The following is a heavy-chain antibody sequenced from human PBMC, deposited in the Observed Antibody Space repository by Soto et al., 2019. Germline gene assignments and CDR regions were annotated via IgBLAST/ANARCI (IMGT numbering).Heavy chain of an antibody. J-gene: IGHJ4*02. CDR2: ILHDETP. Sequence: EVQLVESGGGLIQPGGSLRLSCAASGFMFSTYAMTWVRQAPGRGLEWVSTILHDETPFYTDSVKGRFTISRDNVRGTLYLQMNGLRVEDAALYYCAKDLFPTSGQRFFFESWGQGTLVTVSS. D-gene: IGHD2-21*01. CDR1: GFMFSTYA. V-gene: IGHV3-23*04. CDR3: AKDLFPTSGQRFFFES.